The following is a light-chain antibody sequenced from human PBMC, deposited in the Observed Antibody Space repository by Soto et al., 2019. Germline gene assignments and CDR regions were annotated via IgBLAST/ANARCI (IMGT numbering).Light chain of an antibody. CDR1: SNDVGVYNY. CDR2: EVS. Sequence: QSVLTQPASVSGSPGKSITTSCTGTSNDVGVYNYVSWYQHHSGKAPKLIIYEVSNRPSGVSDRFSGSRSGKTASLTISGLQAEDEADYYCSSYTSTSTPYVFGSGTKVTVL. CDR3: SSYTSTSTPYV. V-gene: IGLV2-14*01. J-gene: IGLJ1*01.